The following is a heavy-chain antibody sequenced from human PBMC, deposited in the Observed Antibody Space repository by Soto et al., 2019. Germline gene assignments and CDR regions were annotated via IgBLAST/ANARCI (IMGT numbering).Heavy chain of an antibody. CDR1: GGSVSRSTDY. CDR2: IYYSGNT. V-gene: IGHV4-39*01. Sequence: SETLSLTCTVSGGSVSRSTDYWGWIRQPPGKGLEWIGSIYYSGNTYYNPSLRSRVTIPVDTSNNQFSLKVTSVTAADTAVYYCARNRRGSYDFDTWGQGTLVTVSS. CDR3: ARNRRGSYDFDT. D-gene: IGHD6-19*01. J-gene: IGHJ4*02.